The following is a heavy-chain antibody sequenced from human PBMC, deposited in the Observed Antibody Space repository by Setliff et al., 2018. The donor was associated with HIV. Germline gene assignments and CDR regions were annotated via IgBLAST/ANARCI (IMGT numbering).Heavy chain of an antibody. CDR3: ARGGEWEHPGGFDAFDI. CDR1: GYTFTGYY. J-gene: IGHJ3*02. V-gene: IGHV1-2*06. Sequence: ASVKVSCKTSGYTFTGYYMHWVRQAPGQGLEWMGRINPNSGVTNYAQKFQDRVTMTRDTSSSTAYMYLRSLISDDTAVYYCARGGEWEHPGGFDAFDIWGQGTMVTVSS. D-gene: IGHD1-26*01. CDR2: INPNSGVT.